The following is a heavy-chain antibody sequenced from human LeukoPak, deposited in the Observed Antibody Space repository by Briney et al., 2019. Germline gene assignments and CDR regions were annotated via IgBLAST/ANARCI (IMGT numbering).Heavy chain of an antibody. D-gene: IGHD6-13*01. CDR1: GITVSTNY. J-gene: IGHJ4*02. CDR2: ISSSGSML. Sequence: GRSLRLSCAASGITVSTNYMSWVRQVPGKGLEWVSYISSSGSMLHYADSVEGRFTISRDNAKNSLYLQMSSLRVEDTAVYYCTRRPYSSSWYYFDYWGQGTLVTVSS. CDR3: TRRPYSSSWYYFDY. V-gene: IGHV3-11*04.